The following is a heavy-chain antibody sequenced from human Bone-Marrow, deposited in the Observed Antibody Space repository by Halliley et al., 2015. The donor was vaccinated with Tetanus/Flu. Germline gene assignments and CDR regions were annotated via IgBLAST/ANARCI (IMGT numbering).Heavy chain of an antibody. CDR1: GGSIRRNTDF. V-gene: IGHV4-39*01. D-gene: IGHD2-8*01. J-gene: IGHJ6*02. Sequence: LRLSCTVSGGSIRRNTDFWVWIRQPPGKGLEWIGAIHYTGSTYYNSSLKSRATISVDTSRNQFSLNLRSVTATDTSVFYCARLEGAAGMYYNGRRGIMDVWGQGTSVTVSS. CDR2: IHYTGST. CDR3: ARLEGAAGMYYNGRRGIMDV.